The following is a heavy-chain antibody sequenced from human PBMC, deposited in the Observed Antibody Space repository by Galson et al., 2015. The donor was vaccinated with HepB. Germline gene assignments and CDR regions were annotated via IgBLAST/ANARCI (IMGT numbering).Heavy chain of an antibody. CDR1: GFTFTDYY. D-gene: IGHD6-13*01. J-gene: IGHJ4*02. V-gene: IGHV1-2*02. CDR2: INPNSGVT. CDR3: ARDGSSRSPVDY. Sequence: SVTVSCKASGFTFTDYYIHWVRQAPGQGLEWMGWINPNSGVTHYAQRFQGRVTMTRDTSITTAYMAVNSLTSADTAVYYCARDGSSRSPVDYWGQGTLVTVSS.